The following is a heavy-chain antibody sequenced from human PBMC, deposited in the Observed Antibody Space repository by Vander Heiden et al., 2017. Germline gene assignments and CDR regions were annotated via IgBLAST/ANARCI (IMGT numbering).Heavy chain of an antibody. CDR3: ARDARQQWLVLGDY. CDR2: IWYDGSNK. CDR1: GFTVRSYG. D-gene: IGHD6-19*01. Sequence: QVQLVESGGGVVQPGRSLRLSCAASGFTVRSYGMHWVRQAPGKGLEWVAGIWYDGSNKYYADSVKGRFTISRDNSKNTLYLQMNSLRAEDTAVYYCARDARQQWLVLGDYWGQGTLVTVSS. V-gene: IGHV3-33*01. J-gene: IGHJ4*02.